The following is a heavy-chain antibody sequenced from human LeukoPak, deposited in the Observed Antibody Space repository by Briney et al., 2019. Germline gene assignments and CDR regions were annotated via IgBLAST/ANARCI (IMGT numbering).Heavy chain of an antibody. D-gene: IGHD6-19*01. V-gene: IGHV3-7*01. CDR3: TRVIVAVPGYFDYFHS. J-gene: IGHJ4*02. Sequence: GGSLRLSCTASGFSFSNHYMRWIRQAPGKGLEWVANINEDGSNKWHLGSVKGRFTVSRDNARNSLYLQMNSLRVEDTAVYYCTRVIVAVPGYFDYFHSWGQGTLVTVSS. CDR1: GFSFSNHY. CDR2: INEDGSNK.